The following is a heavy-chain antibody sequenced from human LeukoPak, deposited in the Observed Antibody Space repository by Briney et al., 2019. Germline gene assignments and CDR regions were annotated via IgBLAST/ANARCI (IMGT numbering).Heavy chain of an antibody. CDR1: GYTFTSYG. J-gene: IGHJ5*01. Sequence: ASVKVSCKASGYTFTSYGISWVRQAPGQGLEWMGWISAYNGNTNYAQKLQGRVTMTTDTSTSTAYMELRSLRSDDTAVYYCARDLPQDSFYSGWYDSWGQGTLVTVSS. V-gene: IGHV1-18*01. D-gene: IGHD3-16*02. CDR2: ISAYNGNT. CDR3: ARDLPQDSFYSGWYDS.